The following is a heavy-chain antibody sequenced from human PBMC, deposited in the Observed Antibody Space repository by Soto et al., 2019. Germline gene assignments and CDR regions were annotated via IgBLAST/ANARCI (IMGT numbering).Heavy chain of an antibody. J-gene: IGHJ4*02. CDR1: GFPFSTYA. Sequence: PGGSLRLSCATSGFPFSTYAMHWVRPAPGKGLEYVSAISSNGRSTYYANSVKGRFTISRDNSKNTLYLQMDSLRAEDMAVYYCARDRCTNGVCYAPSDYWGQGTLVTVSS. V-gene: IGHV3-64*01. CDR3: ARDRCTNGVCYAPSDY. D-gene: IGHD2-8*01. CDR2: ISSNGRST.